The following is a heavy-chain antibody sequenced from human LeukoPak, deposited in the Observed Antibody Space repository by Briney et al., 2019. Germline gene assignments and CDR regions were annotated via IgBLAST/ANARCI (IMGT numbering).Heavy chain of an antibody. D-gene: IGHD3-16*01. CDR2: IDSAGDT. CDR3: ARERSPYHYGMDV. V-gene: IGHV3-13*01. J-gene: IGHJ6*02. Sequence: SGGSLRLSCAASGFPFSNYDMHWVRQATGEGLEWVSTIDSAGDTYYPGSVKGRFTISRENANNSLYLQMNSLRVGDTAVYFCARERSPYHYGMDVWGQGTTVTVSS. CDR1: GFPFSNYD.